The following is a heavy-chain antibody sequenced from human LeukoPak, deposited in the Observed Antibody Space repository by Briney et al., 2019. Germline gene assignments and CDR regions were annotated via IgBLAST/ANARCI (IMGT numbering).Heavy chain of an antibody. Sequence: ASVKVSCKASGYTFTCYYMHWVRQAPGQGLEWMGWINPNSGGTNYAQKFQGRVTMTRDTSISTAYMELSRLRSDDTAVYYCARDRDSSWYFGPWGQGTLVTVSS. V-gene: IGHV1-2*02. CDR3: ARDRDSSWYFGP. CDR2: INPNSGGT. J-gene: IGHJ5*02. D-gene: IGHD6-13*01. CDR1: GYTFTCYY.